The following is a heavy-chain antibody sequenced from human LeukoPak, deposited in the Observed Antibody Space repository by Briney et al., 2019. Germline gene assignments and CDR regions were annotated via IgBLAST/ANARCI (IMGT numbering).Heavy chain of an antibody. CDR1: GYIFTSFY. Sequence: GASVKVSCKASGYIFTSFYMHWVRQAPGQGLEWMGIINPSGGNTGYAQKFQGRVTMTRDTSTSTVYMELSSLRSEDTAVYYCARDVVVRSYYYGMDVWGQGTTVTVSS. V-gene: IGHV1-46*01. D-gene: IGHD3-10*01. CDR2: INPSGGNT. J-gene: IGHJ6*02. CDR3: ARDVVVRSYYYGMDV.